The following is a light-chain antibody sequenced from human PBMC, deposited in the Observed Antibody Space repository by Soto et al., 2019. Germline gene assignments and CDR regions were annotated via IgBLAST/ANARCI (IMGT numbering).Light chain of an antibody. J-gene: IGKJ4*01. Sequence: DILLTQSPGTLSLSPGERATLSCMASQSVSSSYLAWYQQKPGQAPRLLIYGASSRATGIPDRFSGSGSGTDFTLTISRLEPEDFAVYYCQQYGSSPITFGGGTKVEIK. CDR3: QQYGSSPIT. CDR1: QSVSSSY. V-gene: IGKV3-20*01. CDR2: GAS.